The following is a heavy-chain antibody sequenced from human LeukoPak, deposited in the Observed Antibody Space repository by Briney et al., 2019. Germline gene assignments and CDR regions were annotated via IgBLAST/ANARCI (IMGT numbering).Heavy chain of an antibody. CDR3: AKDWDDILTGYYTFDY. Sequence: GGSLRLSCAASGFTFSTYTMNWVRQTPGKGLEWVSCISSSSNYIYYSDSVKGRFTISRDNAKKSLYLQMNSLRAEDTAVYYCAKDWDDILTGYYTFDYWGQGTLVTVSS. D-gene: IGHD3-9*01. V-gene: IGHV3-21*04. CDR2: ISSSSNYI. CDR1: GFTFSTYT. J-gene: IGHJ4*02.